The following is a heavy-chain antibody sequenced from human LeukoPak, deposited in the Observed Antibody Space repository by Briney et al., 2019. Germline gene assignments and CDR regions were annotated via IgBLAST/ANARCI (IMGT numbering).Heavy chain of an antibody. CDR2: IYSSGST. V-gene: IGHV4-4*07. J-gene: IGHJ5*02. Sequence: NPSETLSLTCTVSGGSITSYYWSWIRQPAGKGLEWIGRIYSSGSTNYNPSLKSRVTMSVDASKNQFSLKLNSVTAADTAVYYCARDKSTTWHNWFDPWGQGILVTISS. D-gene: IGHD1-14*01. CDR1: GGSITSYY. CDR3: ARDKSTTWHNWFDP.